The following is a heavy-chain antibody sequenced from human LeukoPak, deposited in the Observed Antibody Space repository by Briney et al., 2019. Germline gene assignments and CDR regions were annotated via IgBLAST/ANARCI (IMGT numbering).Heavy chain of an antibody. D-gene: IGHD1-14*01. CDR1: GFTFSSYA. V-gene: IGHV3-23*01. J-gene: IGHJ3*02. Sequence: GGSLRLSCAASGFTFSSYAMNWVRQAPGKGLEWVSGISGSGSSTFYADSVKGRFTISRDNSKNTLYLQMNSLRAEDTAVYYCANLPAGAFDIWGQGTMVTVSS. CDR3: ANLPAGAFDI. CDR2: ISGSGSST.